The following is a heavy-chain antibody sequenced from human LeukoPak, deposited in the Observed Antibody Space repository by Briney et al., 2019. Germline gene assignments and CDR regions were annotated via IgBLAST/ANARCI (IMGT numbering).Heavy chain of an antibody. CDR3: AKDVGGYSFAADY. J-gene: IGHJ4*02. CDR2: ISGDGGMT. Sequence: GGSLRLSCAASGFTFDDYAMHWVRQGPGKGLEWVSLISGDGGMTYYADSVKGRFTIYRDNSKNSLYLQMNSLRTEETALYYCAKDVGGYSFAADYWGQGHLVTVSS. V-gene: IGHV3-43*02. CDR1: GFTFDDYA. D-gene: IGHD5-18*01.